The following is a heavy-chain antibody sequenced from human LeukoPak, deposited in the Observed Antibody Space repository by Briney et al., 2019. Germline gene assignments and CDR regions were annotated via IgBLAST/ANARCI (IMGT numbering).Heavy chain of an antibody. CDR1: GGSISRYY. CDR2: IYYSGST. Sequence: SETLSLTCTVSGGSISRYYWSWIRQPPGTGLEWIGYIYYSGSTNYNPSLKSRVAISIDTSKNQFSLKLSSVTAADTAMYYCARAAPSYYGSGSLGSYYYGMDVWGQGTTVTVSS. J-gene: IGHJ6*02. D-gene: IGHD3-10*01. V-gene: IGHV4-59*01. CDR3: ARAAPSYYGSGSLGSYYYGMDV.